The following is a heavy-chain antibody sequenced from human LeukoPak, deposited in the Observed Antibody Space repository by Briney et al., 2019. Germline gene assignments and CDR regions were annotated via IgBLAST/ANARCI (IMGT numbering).Heavy chain of an antibody. CDR2: ISRSSSYI. CDR3: ARDRDFGVGNWFDP. Sequence: GGSLRLSCAASGFTFSDYSMNWVRQAPGKGLEWVSSISRSSSYIYYADSMKGRFTVSRDDAKNSLSLQMNSLRAEDTAVYYCARDRDFGVGNWFDPWGQGVLVTVSA. J-gene: IGHJ5*02. D-gene: IGHD3-3*01. CDR1: GFTFSDYS. V-gene: IGHV3-21*01.